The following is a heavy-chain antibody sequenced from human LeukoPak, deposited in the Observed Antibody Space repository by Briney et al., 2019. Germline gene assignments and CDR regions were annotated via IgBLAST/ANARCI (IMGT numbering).Heavy chain of an antibody. D-gene: IGHD2-2*01. V-gene: IGHV3-21*01. J-gene: IGHJ4*02. CDR3: ARVVVAGGLDY. Sequence: SGGSLRLSCAASGFTFSSYSMNWVRQAPGKGLEWVSSISTSSSHIYYADSVKGRFTISRDNAKNSLSLQMNSLRAEDTAVYYCARVVVAGGLDYWGQGTQVTVSS. CDR1: GFTFSSYS. CDR2: ISTSSSHI.